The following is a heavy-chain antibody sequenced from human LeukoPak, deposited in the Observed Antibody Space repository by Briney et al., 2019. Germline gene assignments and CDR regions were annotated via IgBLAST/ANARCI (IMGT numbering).Heavy chain of an antibody. D-gene: IGHD6-19*01. CDR3: ARNGQQWPVYSCDD. CDR2: IWYAGHNK. J-gene: IGHJ4*02. CDR1: GFNFSSFG. V-gene: IGHV3-33*01. Sequence: PGKSLRLSCAASGFNFSSFGMPWVRQAPGKGLEWVAVIWYAGHNKYYADSMKGRFTISRDNSKNTLYLHMNSLRAEDTAVYYCARNGQQWPVYSCDDWGQGTLVTVSS.